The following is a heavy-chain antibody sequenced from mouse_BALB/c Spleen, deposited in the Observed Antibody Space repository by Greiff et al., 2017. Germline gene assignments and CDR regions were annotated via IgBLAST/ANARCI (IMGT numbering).Heavy chain of an antibody. V-gene: IGHV1-67*01. J-gene: IGHJ4*01. D-gene: IGHD6-1*01. Sequence: VKLQESGPELVRPGVSVKISCKGSSYTFTDYAMHWVKQSHAKSLEWIGVISTYYGNTNYNQKFKGKATMTVDKSSNTAYMELASLTSEDSAVYYWARSGGSDESYYALDYWGQGTTVTVSS. CDR2: ISTYYGNT. CDR3: ARSGGSDESYYALDY. CDR1: SYTFTDYA.